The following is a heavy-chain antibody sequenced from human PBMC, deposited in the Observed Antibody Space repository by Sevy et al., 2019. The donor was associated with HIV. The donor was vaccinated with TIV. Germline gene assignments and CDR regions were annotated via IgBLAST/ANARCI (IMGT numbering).Heavy chain of an antibody. D-gene: IGHD3-3*01. J-gene: IGHJ6*02. V-gene: IGHV3-49*03. CDR2: IRSKTFGGTT. CDR1: GFTFEDYA. Sequence: GGSLRLSCTTSGFTFEDYAMSWLRQTPGKGLEWVGFIRSKTFGGTTEYDASVKGRFTISRDNSNIIAYLQMNNLKIEDAAVYFCSRLRGTISPYYYFGLDVWGQGTTVTVSS. CDR3: SRLRGTISPYYYFGLDV.